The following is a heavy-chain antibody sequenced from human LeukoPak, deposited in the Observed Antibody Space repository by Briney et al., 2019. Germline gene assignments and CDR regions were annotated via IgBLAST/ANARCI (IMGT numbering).Heavy chain of an antibody. V-gene: IGHV3-23*01. CDR3: AKLRASGTYFDY. Sequence: HTGGSLRLSCAASGFTFSSYDMSWVRQAPGKGLEWVSAISGSGGSSYYADSVKDRFTVSRDSSKNTLSLQMNSLRAEDTAVYYCAKLRASGTYFDYWGQGTLVTVSS. D-gene: IGHD1-26*01. CDR2: ISGSGGSS. CDR1: GFTFSSYD. J-gene: IGHJ4*02.